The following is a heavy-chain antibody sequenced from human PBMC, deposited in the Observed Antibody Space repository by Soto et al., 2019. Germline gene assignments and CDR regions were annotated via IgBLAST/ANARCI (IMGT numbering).Heavy chain of an antibody. CDR3: ASFIEENLGD. CDR2: IIPILGIA. CDR1: GGTFSSYT. Sequence: QVQLVQSGAEVKKPGSSVKVSCKASGGTFSSYTISWVRQAPGQGLEWMGRIIPILGIANYAQKFQGRVTITAEKSTSTAHTELSSLRSEDTAVYYCASFIEENLGDWGQGTLVTVSS. V-gene: IGHV1-69*02. J-gene: IGHJ1*01.